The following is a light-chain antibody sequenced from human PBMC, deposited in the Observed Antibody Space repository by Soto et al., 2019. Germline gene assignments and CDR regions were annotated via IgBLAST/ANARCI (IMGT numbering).Light chain of an antibody. CDR1: TPTNF. CDR3: SSFAATHILF. Sequence: QSALTQPHSVSGSRGQSVTISCSGITPTNFVSWYQECPGKPPKLIIYDVYKRPSGVPARFSATKSDDTASLTISGLQADDEAIYFCSSFAATHILFFGGGTSSPS. V-gene: IGLV2-11*01. CDR2: DVY. J-gene: IGLJ2*01.